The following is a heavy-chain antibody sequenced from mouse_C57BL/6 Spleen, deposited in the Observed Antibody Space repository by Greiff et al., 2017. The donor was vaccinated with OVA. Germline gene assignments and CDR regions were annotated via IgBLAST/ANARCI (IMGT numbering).Heavy chain of an antibody. V-gene: IGHV1-22*01. CDR3: ARYFITTVVFDY. Sequence: VQLKQSGPELVKPGASVKMSCKASGYTFTDYNMHWVKQSHGKSLEWIGYINPNNGGTSYNQKFKGKATLTVNKSSSTAYMELRSLTSEDSAVYYCARYFITTVVFDYWGQGTTLTVSS. CDR2: INPNNGGT. D-gene: IGHD1-1*01. CDR1: GYTFTDYN. J-gene: IGHJ2*01.